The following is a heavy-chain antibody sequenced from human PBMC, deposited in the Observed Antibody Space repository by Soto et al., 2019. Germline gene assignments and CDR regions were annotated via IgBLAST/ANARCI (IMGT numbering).Heavy chain of an antibody. CDR3: ARGQGDSYGYLGTYGMEV. V-gene: IGHV1-18*01. CDR1: GYTFTSYG. D-gene: IGHD5-18*01. CDR2: ISAYNGNT. Sequence: QVQLVQSGAEVKKPGASVKVSCKASGYTFTSYGISWVRQAPGQGLEWMGWISAYNGNTNDAQKLQGRVTMTTDTSPGTDYMELRSMRSDDTAVYYCARGQGDSYGYLGTYGMEVWGQGTTVTVSS. J-gene: IGHJ6*02.